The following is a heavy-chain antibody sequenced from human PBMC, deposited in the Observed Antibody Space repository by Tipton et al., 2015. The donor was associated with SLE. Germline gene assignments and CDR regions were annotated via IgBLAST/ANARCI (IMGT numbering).Heavy chain of an antibody. CDR3: TTACYYYDTSGSKPFDY. Sequence: SLRLSCATSGFTFTNAWMSWVRQSPGKGLEWVGRIRSKTDGETTDYAAPVKGRFTISRDDSKNTLYLQVNSLKTEDTAMYYCTTACYYYDTSGSKPFDYWGQGTLVTVSS. V-gene: IGHV3-15*01. CDR1: GFTFTNAW. J-gene: IGHJ4*02. D-gene: IGHD3-22*01. CDR2: IRSKTDGETT.